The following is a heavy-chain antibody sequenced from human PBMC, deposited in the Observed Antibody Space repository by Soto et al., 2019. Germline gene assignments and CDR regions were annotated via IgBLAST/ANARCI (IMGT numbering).Heavy chain of an antibody. CDR1: GFTFSSYG. CDR2: ISYDGSNK. J-gene: IGHJ5*02. V-gene: IGHV3-30*18. CDR3: AKDLNQLLYYDFWSGSEP. Sequence: GGSLRLSCAASGFTFSSYGMHWVRQAPGKGLEWVAVISYDGSNKYYADSVKGRFTISRDNSKNTLYLQMNSLRAEDTAVYYCAKDLNQLLYYDFWSGSEPWGQGTLVTVSS. D-gene: IGHD3-3*01.